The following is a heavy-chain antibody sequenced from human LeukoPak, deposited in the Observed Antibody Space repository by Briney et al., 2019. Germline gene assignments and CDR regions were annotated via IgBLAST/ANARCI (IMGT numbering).Heavy chain of an antibody. CDR2: INAGNGDT. J-gene: IGHJ5*02. V-gene: IGHV1-3*01. D-gene: IGHD4-23*01. CDR1: GYTFTRHA. CDR3: ATVTRGTTLDH. Sequence: ASVKVSCKASGYTFTRHAIHWVRQAPGQRLEWMGWINAGNGDTKYSQKFQGRVTFTGDTSASTAYMELSSLKSGDTAVYYCATVTRGTTLDHWGQGTLVTVSS.